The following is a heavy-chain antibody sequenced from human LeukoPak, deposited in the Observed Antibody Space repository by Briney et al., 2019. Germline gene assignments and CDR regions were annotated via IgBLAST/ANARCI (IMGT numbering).Heavy chain of an antibody. V-gene: IGHV1-69*13. CDR1: GGTFISYA. J-gene: IGHJ6*02. Sequence: ASVKVSCKASGGTFISYAISWVRQAPGQGLEWMGGIIPIFGTANYAQKFQGRVTITADESTSTAYMELSSLRSEDTAVYYCARPSNYYGSGSPYYYYGMDVWGQGTTVTVSS. CDR3: ARPSNYYGSGSPYYYYGMDV. D-gene: IGHD3-10*01. CDR2: IIPIFGTA.